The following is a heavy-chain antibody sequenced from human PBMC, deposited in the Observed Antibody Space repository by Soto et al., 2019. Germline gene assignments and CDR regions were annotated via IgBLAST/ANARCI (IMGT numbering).Heavy chain of an antibody. CDR2: IIPMFGTA. V-gene: IGHV1-69*01. CDR3: ARVGPAHYYDSSGYYSPLDY. J-gene: IGHJ4*02. D-gene: IGHD3-22*01. Sequence: QVQLVQSGAEVKEPGSSVKVSCKASGDTFSSYAINWVRQAPGQGLEWMGGIIPMFGTANYAQKFKGRVTITAGESTSTVYMELSSLRSDDTAVYYCARVGPAHYYDSSGYYSPLDYWGQGTLVTVSS. CDR1: GDTFSSYA.